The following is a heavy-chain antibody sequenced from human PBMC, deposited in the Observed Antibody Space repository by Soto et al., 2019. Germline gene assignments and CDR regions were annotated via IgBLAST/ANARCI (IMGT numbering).Heavy chain of an antibody. J-gene: IGHJ5*02. CDR2: IYHSGIT. CDR1: GGSISSSNW. D-gene: IGHD6-19*01. Sequence: QVQLQESGPGLVKPSGTLSLTCAVSGGSISSSNWWSWVRQPPGKGLEWIGEIYHSGITNYNPSLKCRVTISVDKSKNQFSLKLSSVTAADTAVYYCARAIAVAGGGWFDPWGQGTLVTVSS. CDR3: ARAIAVAGGGWFDP. V-gene: IGHV4-4*02.